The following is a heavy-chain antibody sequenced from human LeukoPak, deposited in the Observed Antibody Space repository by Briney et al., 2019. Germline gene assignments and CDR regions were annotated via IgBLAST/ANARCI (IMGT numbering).Heavy chain of an antibody. CDR2: IYHSGST. Sequence: SETLSLTCAVSGGSISSGGYSWSWIRQPPGKGLEWIGYIYHSGSTYYNPSLKSRVTISVDRSKNQFSLKLSSVTAADTAVYYCARGMGGESFDYWGQGTLVTVSS. D-gene: IGHD1-26*01. CDR3: ARGMGGESFDY. CDR1: GGSISSGGYS. J-gene: IGHJ4*02. V-gene: IGHV4-30-2*01.